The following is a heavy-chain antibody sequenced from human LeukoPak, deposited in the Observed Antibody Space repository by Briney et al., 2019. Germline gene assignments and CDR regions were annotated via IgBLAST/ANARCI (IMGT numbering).Heavy chain of an antibody. J-gene: IGHJ4*02. CDR2: IIPIFGTA. CDR3: ASNTYSSSWPPSC. D-gene: IGHD6-13*01. CDR1: GGTFSSYA. V-gene: IGHV1-69*01. Sequence: ASVKVSCKASGGTFSSYAISWVRQAPGQGLEWMGGIIPIFGTANYAQKFQGRVTITADESTSTAYMELSSLRSEDTAVYYCASNTYSSSWPPSCWGQGTLVTVSS.